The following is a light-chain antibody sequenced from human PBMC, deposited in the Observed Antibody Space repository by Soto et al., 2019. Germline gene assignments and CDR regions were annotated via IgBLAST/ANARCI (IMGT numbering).Light chain of an antibody. CDR1: QSVLYSSNNKNY. CDR3: QQYYNTLYT. V-gene: IGKV4-1*01. J-gene: IGKJ2*01. Sequence: IVMTQSPDSLAVSLGERATINCKSSQSVLYSSNNKNYLAWYQQTPGQPPKMLIYWASTRESGVPDRFSGSGSGTDFTLTISSLQAEDVAAYYCQQYYNTLYTFGQGTKVEIK. CDR2: WAS.